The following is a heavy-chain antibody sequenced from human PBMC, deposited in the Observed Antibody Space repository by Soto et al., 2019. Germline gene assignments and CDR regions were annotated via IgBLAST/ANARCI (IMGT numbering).Heavy chain of an antibody. V-gene: IGHV4-61*01. CDR3: ASGIAAAGTLDY. D-gene: IGHD6-13*01. J-gene: IGHJ4*02. Sequence: QGQLQESGPGLVKPSETLSLTCTVSGGSVSSGSYYWSWIRQPPGKGLEWSGWICYNVSTKYNPSLTSQVTISVDTSKNQFHLKLRSVTAADTAVYYCASGIAAAGTLDYWGQGTLVTVSS. CDR1: GGSVSSGSYY. CDR2: ICYNVST.